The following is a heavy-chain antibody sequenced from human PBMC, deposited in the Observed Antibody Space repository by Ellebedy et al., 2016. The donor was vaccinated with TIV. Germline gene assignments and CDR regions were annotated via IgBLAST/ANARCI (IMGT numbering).Heavy chain of an antibody. CDR2: ISSNLHYI. D-gene: IGHD3-10*01. V-gene: IGHV3-21*01. CDR1: GFPSSSYN. Sequence: GESLKISCAVSGFPSSSYNMNWVRQAPGKGLEWVSSISSNLHYIHYRDSVKGRFTISRDNAKNSLSLQMDSLRAEDTAVYYCATDRGEGGLPSFFDSWGQGTLVTVST. CDR3: ATDRGEGGLPSFFDS. J-gene: IGHJ4*02.